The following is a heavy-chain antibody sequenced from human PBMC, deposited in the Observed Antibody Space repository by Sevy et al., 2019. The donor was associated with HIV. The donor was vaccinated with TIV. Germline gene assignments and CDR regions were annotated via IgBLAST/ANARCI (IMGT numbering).Heavy chain of an antibody. J-gene: IGHJ6*03. V-gene: IGHV4-34*01. CDR3: ARGITGYYYGSGSYRYYYYMDV. D-gene: IGHD3-10*01. Sequence: SETLSLTCAVYGGSFSGYYWSWIRQPPGKGLEWIGGINHSGSTNYNPSLKSRVTISVDTSKNQFSLKLSSVTAADTAVYYCARGITGYYYGSGSYRYYYYMDVWGKGTTVTVSS. CDR2: INHSGST. CDR1: GGSFSGYY.